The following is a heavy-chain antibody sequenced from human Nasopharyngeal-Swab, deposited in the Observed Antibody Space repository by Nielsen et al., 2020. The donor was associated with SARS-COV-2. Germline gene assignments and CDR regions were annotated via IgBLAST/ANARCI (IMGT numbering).Heavy chain of an antibody. V-gene: IGHV3-73*01. CDR3: TRCGGGCYSGRDY. Sequence: GESLKISCAASGFIFSDSAIHWVRQASGKGLEWVGRFRSKGNNYATAYSASVKGRFIIFRDDPTNTAYLQMNSLKTEDTAMYYCTRCGGGCYSGRDYWGQGTLVTVSS. J-gene: IGHJ4*02. CDR2: FRSKGNNYAT. CDR1: GFIFSDSA. D-gene: IGHD2-15*01.